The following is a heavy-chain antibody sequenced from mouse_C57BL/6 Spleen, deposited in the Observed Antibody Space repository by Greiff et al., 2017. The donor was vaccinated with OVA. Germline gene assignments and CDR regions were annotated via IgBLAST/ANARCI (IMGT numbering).Heavy chain of an antibody. CDR3: ARGDVGLLHDY. CDR2: IYPGSGST. V-gene: IGHV1-55*01. D-gene: IGHD2-3*01. J-gene: IGHJ2*01. CDR1: GYTFTSYW. Sequence: QVHVKQPGAELVKPGASVKMSCKASGYTFTSYWITWVKQRPGQGLEWIGDIYPGSGSTNYNEKFKSKATLTVDTSSSTAYMQLSSLTSEDSAVYYCARGDVGLLHDYWGQGTTLTVSS.